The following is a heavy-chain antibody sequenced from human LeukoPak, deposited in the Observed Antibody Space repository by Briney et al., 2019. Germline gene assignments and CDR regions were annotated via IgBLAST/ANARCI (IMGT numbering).Heavy chain of an antibody. V-gene: IGHV4-59*01. CDR3: AREGEGYSSSWYRRYFQH. CDR1: GGSISSYY. Sequence: SETLSLTCTVSGGSISSYYWSWIRQPPGKGLEWIGYIYYSGSTNYNPSLKSRVTISVDTSKNQFSLKLSSVTAADTAVYYCAREGEGYSSSWYRRYFQHWGQGTLVTVSS. J-gene: IGHJ1*01. D-gene: IGHD6-13*01. CDR2: IYYSGST.